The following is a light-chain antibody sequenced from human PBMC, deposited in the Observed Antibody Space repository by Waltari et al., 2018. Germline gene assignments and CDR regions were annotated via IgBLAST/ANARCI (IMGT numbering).Light chain of an antibody. V-gene: IGKV1-33*01. J-gene: IGKJ4*01. CDR3: QQYDNLPLT. CDR2: DAS. CDR1: QDISNY. Sequence: DIQMTQSPSSLSASVGDRVTITCQASQDISNYLNWYQQKPGKAPKHLIYDASNLETGVPSMFSGSGSGTDFTFTISSLQPEDIATYYCQQYDNLPLTFGGGT.